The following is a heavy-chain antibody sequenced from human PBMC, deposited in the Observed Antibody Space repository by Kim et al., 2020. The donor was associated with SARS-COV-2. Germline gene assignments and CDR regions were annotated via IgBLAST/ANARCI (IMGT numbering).Heavy chain of an antibody. V-gene: IGHV3-23*01. J-gene: IGHJ5*02. D-gene: IGHD2-15*01. CDR2: ISGSSIST. Sequence: GGSLRLSCPASGFTFSSYAMSWVRQAPGKGLEWVSAISGSSISTYYADSVKGRFTISRDNSKNTLYLQMNSLRAEDTAVYYCAKDTAEWYCSGGSCGNWFDPWGQGTLVTVSS. CDR3: AKDTAEWYCSGGSCGNWFDP. CDR1: GFTFSSYA.